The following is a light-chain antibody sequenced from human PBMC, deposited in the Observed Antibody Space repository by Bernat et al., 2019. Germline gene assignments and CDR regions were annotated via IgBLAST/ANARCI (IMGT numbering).Light chain of an antibody. CDR2: RDN. V-gene: IGLV3-1*01. CDR3: QAWDSSTGV. CDR1: RLAN. Sequence: SYELTQPPSVSVSPGQTASITCSGDRLANTCWYQQKPGQSPVVVIFRDNKRPSGIPERFSGSNSGSTATLTISGTQAMDEADYYCQAWDSSTGVFGGGTKLTVL. J-gene: IGLJ3*02.